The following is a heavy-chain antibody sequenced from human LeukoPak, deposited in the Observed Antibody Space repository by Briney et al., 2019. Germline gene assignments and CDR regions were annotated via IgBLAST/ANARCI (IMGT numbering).Heavy chain of an antibody. CDR1: GFTFSSYG. V-gene: IGHV3-64*01. D-gene: IGHD2-15*01. J-gene: IGHJ4*02. Sequence: GGSLRLSCAASGFTFSSYGLHWVRQAPGKGLECVSAISNNGGSTYYANSVKGRFTIFRDNSKKTLYLQMGSLRTEDMAVYYCARSGYCSGGTCYVDYWGQGTLVTVSS. CDR2: ISNNGGST. CDR3: ARSGYCSGGTCYVDY.